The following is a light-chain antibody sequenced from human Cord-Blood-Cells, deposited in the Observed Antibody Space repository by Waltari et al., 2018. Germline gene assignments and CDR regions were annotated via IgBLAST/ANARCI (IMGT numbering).Light chain of an antibody. V-gene: IGLV2-14*03. Sequence: QSALTQPASVSGSPGQSITISCTGTSSDVGGYNSFSWYQQHPGKAPKRMIYDVSNRPSGVSNRFSGYKSGNTASLTISGLQAEDEADYYCSSYTSSSTYVFGTGTKVTVL. CDR1: SSDVGGYNS. CDR3: SSYTSSSTYV. J-gene: IGLJ1*01. CDR2: DVS.